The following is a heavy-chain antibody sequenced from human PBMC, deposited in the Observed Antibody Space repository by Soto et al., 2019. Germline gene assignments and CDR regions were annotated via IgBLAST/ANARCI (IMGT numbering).Heavy chain of an antibody. CDR3: ARDGQQLAPYAMDV. D-gene: IGHD1-1*01. V-gene: IGHV3-33*01. CDR1: GFIFKHHA. Sequence: QVQLVESGGGVVQPGRSLRLSCAASGFIFKHHAMHWVRQAAGKGLEWVAQIWYDGSHTYNTDSVKGRFTISRDNLKDMVYLQMDSLRAEDTAVYYCARDGQQLAPYAMDVWGQGTTVTVSS. J-gene: IGHJ6*02. CDR2: IWYDGSHT.